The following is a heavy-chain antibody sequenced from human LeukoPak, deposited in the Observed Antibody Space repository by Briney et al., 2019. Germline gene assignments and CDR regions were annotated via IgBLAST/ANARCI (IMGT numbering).Heavy chain of an antibody. V-gene: IGHV4-61*02. CDR3: ARQEGYCSSTRCYSPRVFDY. CDR2: ISSSGST. Sequence: PSETLSLTCTVSGDSISSGDYYWSWIRQPAGKGLEWIGRISSSGSTNYNPSLKSRVTISVDTSKNQFSLKLSSVTAADTAVYYCARQEGYCSSTRCYSPRVFDYWGQGTLVTVSS. J-gene: IGHJ4*02. CDR1: GDSISSGDYY. D-gene: IGHD2-2*01.